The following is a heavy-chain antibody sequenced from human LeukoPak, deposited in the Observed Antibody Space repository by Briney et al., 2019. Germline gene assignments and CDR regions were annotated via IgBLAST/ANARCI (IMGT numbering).Heavy chain of an antibody. CDR2: ISGSGGST. Sequence: GGSLRLSCAASGFTFSSYAMSWVRQAPGKGLEWVSAISGSGGSTYYADSVKGRFTISRDNSKNTLYLQMYSLIAEATAVYYCAKEETAYCGGDCYRSAFDIWGQGTMVTVSS. CDR1: GFTFSSYA. J-gene: IGHJ3*02. CDR3: AKEETAYCGGDCYRSAFDI. D-gene: IGHD2-21*02. V-gene: IGHV3-23*01.